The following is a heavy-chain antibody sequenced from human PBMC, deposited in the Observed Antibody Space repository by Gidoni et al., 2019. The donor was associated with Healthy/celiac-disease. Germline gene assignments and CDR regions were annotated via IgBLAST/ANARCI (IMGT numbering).Heavy chain of an antibody. J-gene: IGHJ3*02. CDR3: ARDRLDEWFGELNDAFDI. CDR2: ISSSSSYI. Sequence: EVQLVESGGGLVKPGGSLRLSCAASGFTFSRYSMNWVRQAPGKGLEWVSSISSSSSYIYYADSVKGRFTISRDNAKNSLYLQMNSLRAEDTAVYYCARDRLDEWFGELNDAFDIWGQGTMVTVSS. CDR1: GFTFSRYS. V-gene: IGHV3-21*01. D-gene: IGHD3-10*01.